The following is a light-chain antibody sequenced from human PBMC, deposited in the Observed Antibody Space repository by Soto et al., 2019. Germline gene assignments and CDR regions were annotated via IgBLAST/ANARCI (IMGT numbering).Light chain of an antibody. CDR1: RSNIGGNS. CDR2: SNN. V-gene: IGLV1-44*01. CDR3: SSYTDSSNYV. Sequence: QSVLTQPPSASGTPGQRVTISCSGTRSNIGGNSVNWYQQLPGKAPKPLIYSNNQRPSGVPDRFSASKSGTSASLAISGLQSEDEADYYCSSYTDSSNYVFGTGTKLTVL. J-gene: IGLJ1*01.